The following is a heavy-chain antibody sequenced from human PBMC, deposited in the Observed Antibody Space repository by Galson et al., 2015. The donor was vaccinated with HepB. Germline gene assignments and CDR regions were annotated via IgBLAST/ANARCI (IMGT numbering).Heavy chain of an antibody. CDR2: IIPIFGTA. CDR3: ARVWRAARPFAFDI. CDR1: GGTFSSYA. V-gene: IGHV1-69*01. D-gene: IGHD6-6*01. J-gene: IGHJ3*02. Sequence: QSGAEMKKPGESLRISCKASGGTFSSYAISWVRQAPGQGLKWMGGIIPIFGTANYAQKFQGRVTITADESTSTAYMELSSLRSEDTAVYYCARVWRAARPFAFDIWGQGTMVTVSS.